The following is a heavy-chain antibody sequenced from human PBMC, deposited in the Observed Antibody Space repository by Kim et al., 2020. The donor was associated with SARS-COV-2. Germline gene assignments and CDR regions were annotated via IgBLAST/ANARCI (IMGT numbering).Heavy chain of an antibody. CDR3: AKVVRWGGSGYDPSGFDY. Sequence: GGSLRLSCAASGFTFDDYAMHWVRQAPGKGLEWVSGISWNSGSIGYADSVKGRFTISRDNAKNSLYLQMNSLRAEDTALYYCAKVVRWGGSGYDPSGFDYWGQGTLVTVSS. V-gene: IGHV3-9*01. J-gene: IGHJ4*02. D-gene: IGHD5-12*01. CDR2: ISWNSGSI. CDR1: GFTFDDYA.